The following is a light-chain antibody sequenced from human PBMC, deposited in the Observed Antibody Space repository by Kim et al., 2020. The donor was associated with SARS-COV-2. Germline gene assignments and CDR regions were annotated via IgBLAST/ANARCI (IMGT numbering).Light chain of an antibody. CDR2: GKN. CDR3: NSRGSNDDVV. V-gene: IGLV3-19*01. Sequence: SSELTQDPAVSVALGQTVRITCQGDSLRSYYATWYHQKPGQAPRVVIYGKNNRPSGIPDRFSGSSSGNTASLTITGTQAGDEADYYCNSRGSNDDVVFGGGTKLTVL. J-gene: IGLJ2*01. CDR1: SLRSYY.